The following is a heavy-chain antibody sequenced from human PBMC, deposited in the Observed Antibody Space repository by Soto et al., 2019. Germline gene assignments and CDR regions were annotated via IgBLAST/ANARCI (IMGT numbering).Heavy chain of an antibody. Sequence: QTGGSLRLSCAAPGFTFSSYAMSWVRQAPGKGPEWVSAISGSGGSTYYADSVKGRFTISRDNSKNTLYLQMNSLRAEDTAVYYRASNGIGYWGQGTLVTVSS. D-gene: IGHD1-20*01. CDR2: ISGSGGST. J-gene: IGHJ4*02. CDR3: ASNGIGY. V-gene: IGHV3-23*01. CDR1: GFTFSSYA.